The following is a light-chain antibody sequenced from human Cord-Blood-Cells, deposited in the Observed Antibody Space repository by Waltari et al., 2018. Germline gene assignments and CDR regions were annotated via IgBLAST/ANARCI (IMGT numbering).Light chain of an antibody. Sequence: EIVLTQFPGTLSLSTGERATLSCMASQSVSSSSLAWDQQKPGQAPMLLIYGASSRATGIPDRFSGSGSGTDFTLTISRLEPEDFAVYYCQQYGSSPTFGQGTKLEIK. CDR2: GAS. CDR1: QSVSSSS. CDR3: QQYGSSPT. J-gene: IGKJ2*01. V-gene: IGKV3-20*01.